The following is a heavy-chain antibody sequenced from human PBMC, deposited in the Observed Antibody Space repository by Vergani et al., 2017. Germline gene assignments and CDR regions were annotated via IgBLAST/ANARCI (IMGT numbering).Heavy chain of an antibody. J-gene: IGHJ3*02. V-gene: IGHV3-48*01. CDR2: ISTDASTT. CDR3: AREPLRTYDSSGYYFHDAFDI. D-gene: IGHD3-22*01. Sequence: EVQLVESGGGLVQLGGSLRLSCVGSGFTFSTYSMNWVRQAPGKGLEWVSYISTDASTTYYGDSVKGRFTISRDNAKNSLYLQMNSLRAEDTAVYFCAREPLRTYDSSGYYFHDAFDIWGQGTMVTVSS. CDR1: GFTFSTYS.